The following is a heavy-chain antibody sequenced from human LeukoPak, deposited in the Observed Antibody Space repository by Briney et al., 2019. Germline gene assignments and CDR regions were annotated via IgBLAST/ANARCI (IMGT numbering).Heavy chain of an antibody. CDR1: GGSISSGGYY. V-gene: IGHV4-61*08. D-gene: IGHD3-9*01. CDR3: ARVIVHYDILTGYYKVDAFDI. CDR2: IYYSGST. J-gene: IGHJ3*02. Sequence: SETLSLTCTVSGGSISSGGYYWSWIRQHPGKGLEWIGYIYYSGSTYYNPSLKSRVTISVDTSKNQFSLKLSSVTAADTAVYYCARVIVHYDILTGYYKVDAFDIWGQGTMVTVSS.